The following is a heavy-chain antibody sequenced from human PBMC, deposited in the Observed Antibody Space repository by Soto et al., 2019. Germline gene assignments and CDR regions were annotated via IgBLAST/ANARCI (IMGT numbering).Heavy chain of an antibody. V-gene: IGHV4-59*08. J-gene: IGHJ4*02. D-gene: IGHD6-13*01. CDR2: IYYSGST. CDR1: GGSISSYY. Sequence: QVQLQESGPGLVKPSETLSLTCTVSGGSISSYYWSWIRQPPGKGLEWIGYIYYSGSTNYNPPLTRRVTISVDTSKNHFSLKLSSVTAADTAVYYCARRLSSSWYDLSFAYWGQGTLVTVSS. CDR3: ARRLSSSWYDLSFAY.